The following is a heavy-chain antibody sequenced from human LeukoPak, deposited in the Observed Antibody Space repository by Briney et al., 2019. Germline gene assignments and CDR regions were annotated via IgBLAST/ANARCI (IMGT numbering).Heavy chain of an antibody. D-gene: IGHD1-1*01. CDR2: ILYSGTTT. J-gene: IGHJ4*02. V-gene: IGHV4-59*01. Sequence: SETLSLTCTVSGGSISPYYWSWIRQTPGKGLEWIGYILYSGTTTNYNPSLKSRFTISVDTSKNQFSLKLSSVTAADTAVYYCARVGDWNDLVYWGQGTLVTVSS. CDR1: GGSISPYY. CDR3: ARVGDWNDLVY.